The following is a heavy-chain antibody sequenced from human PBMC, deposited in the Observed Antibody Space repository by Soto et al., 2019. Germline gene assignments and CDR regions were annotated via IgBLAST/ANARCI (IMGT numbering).Heavy chain of an antibody. J-gene: IGHJ4*02. CDR3: ARTIRRGGGFDY. CDR1: GGSISSYY. CDR2: IYHRGTT. D-gene: IGHD3-10*01. Sequence: QVQLQESGPGQVKPSETLSLTCSVSGGSISSYYWSWIRQPPGKGLEWIGYIYHRGTTNYSPSLKSRVTISADMSKNQFSLKLSSVTAADTAVYYCARTIRRGGGFDYWGQGTLVTVSS. V-gene: IGHV4-59*01.